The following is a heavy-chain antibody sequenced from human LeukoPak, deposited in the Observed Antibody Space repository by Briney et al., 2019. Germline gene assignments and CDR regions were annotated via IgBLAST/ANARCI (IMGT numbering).Heavy chain of an antibody. CDR3: AREDTDGSYPFDF. D-gene: IGHD1-26*01. Sequence: ASVKVSCKASGYTFSGTGWYLYWLRQAPGQGLEWMGWISAYDGNTTYAQKLQGRVTMTTDTSTSTAYMELRSLRSDDTAVYYCAREDTDGSYPFDFWGLGTLVTVYS. CDR2: ISAYDGNT. J-gene: IGHJ4*02. V-gene: IGHV1-18*01. CDR1: GYTFSGTGW.